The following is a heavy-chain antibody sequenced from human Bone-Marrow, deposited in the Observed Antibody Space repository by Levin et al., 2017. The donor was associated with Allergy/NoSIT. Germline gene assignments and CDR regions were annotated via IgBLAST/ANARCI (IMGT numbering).Heavy chain of an antibody. V-gene: IGHV1-46*01. CDR3: VESLAGRTTMMGP. D-gene: IGHD3-22*01. CDR2: INPRLGGT. J-gene: IGHJ5*02. CDR1: GYTFINYY. Sequence: GGSLRLSCKASGYTFINYYIHWVRQGPGQGLESMGIINPRLGGTTYAQTSQGRVTMTRDTSTSTVYMELRSLTSAATAALYCVESLAGRTTMMGPWGEGTLVAVSS.